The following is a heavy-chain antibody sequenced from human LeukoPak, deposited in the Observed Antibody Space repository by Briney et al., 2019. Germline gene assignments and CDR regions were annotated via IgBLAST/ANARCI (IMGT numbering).Heavy chain of an antibody. D-gene: IGHD3-10*02. CDR3: AELGITMIGGV. CDR2: ISSSGSTI. Sequence: PGGSPRLSCAASGFTFSSYEMNWVRQALGKGLEWVSYISSSGSTIYYADSVKGRFTISRDNAKNSLYLQMNSLRAEDTAVYYCAELGITMIGGVWGKGTTVTISS. J-gene: IGHJ6*04. CDR1: GFTFSSYE. V-gene: IGHV3-48*03.